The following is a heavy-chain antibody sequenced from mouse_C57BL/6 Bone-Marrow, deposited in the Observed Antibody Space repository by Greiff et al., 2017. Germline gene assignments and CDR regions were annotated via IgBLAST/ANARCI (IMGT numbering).Heavy chain of an antibody. J-gene: IGHJ4*01. V-gene: IGHV1-12*01. CDR1: GYTFTSYN. CDR2: IYPGNGDT. CDR3: ARLEFPTVVARGDAMDY. D-gene: IGHD1-1*01. Sequence: QVQLQQSGAELVRPGASVKMSCKASGYTFTSYNMHWVKQTPRQGLEWIGAIYPGNGDTSYNQKFKGKATLTVDKSSSTAYMQLSSLTSEDSAVYFCARLEFPTVVARGDAMDYWGQGTSVTVSS.